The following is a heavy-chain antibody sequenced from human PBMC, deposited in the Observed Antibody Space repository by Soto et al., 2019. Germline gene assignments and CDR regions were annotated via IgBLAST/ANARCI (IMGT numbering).Heavy chain of an antibody. V-gene: IGHV1-24*01. CDR1: GYTPTELS. Sequence: GASVKVSRKVSGYTPTELSMHWGRQAPGKGLEWMGGFDPEDGETIYAQKFQGRVTMTEDTSTDTAYMELSSLRSEDTAVYYCATSRHPEDYYYMDVWGKGTTVTVSS. CDR3: ATSRHPEDYYYMDV. J-gene: IGHJ6*03. CDR2: FDPEDGET.